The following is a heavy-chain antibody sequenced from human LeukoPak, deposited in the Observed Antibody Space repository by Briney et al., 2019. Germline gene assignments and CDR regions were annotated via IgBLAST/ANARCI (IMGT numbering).Heavy chain of an antibody. V-gene: IGHV1-2*02. CDR1: GYTFTSYY. CDR2: INPNSGGT. Sequence: VASVKVSCKASGYTFTSYYMHWVRQAPGQGLEWMGWINPNSGGTNYAQKFQGRVTMTRDTSISTAYMELSRLRSDDTAVYYCARGYSSGRYLAEGNWFDPWGQGTLVTVSS. CDR3: ARGYSSGRYLAEGNWFDP. D-gene: IGHD6-19*01. J-gene: IGHJ5*02.